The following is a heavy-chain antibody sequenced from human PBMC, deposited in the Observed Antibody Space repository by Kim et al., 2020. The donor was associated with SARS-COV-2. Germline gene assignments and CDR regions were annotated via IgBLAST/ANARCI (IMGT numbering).Heavy chain of an antibody. CDR3: ARWFPFEGYFDS. D-gene: IGHD3-10*01. V-gene: IGHV7-4-1*02. CDR1: GYTFTRYT. J-gene: IGHJ4*02. Sequence: ASVKVSCKATGYTFTRYTMNWVRQAPGQGLEWMGRIDTNTGDPTYARGFTGRFVFSVDTSVSAAYLQISSLKAGDTAVYYCARWFPFEGYFDSWGQGTLVTVSS. CDR2: IDTNTGDP.